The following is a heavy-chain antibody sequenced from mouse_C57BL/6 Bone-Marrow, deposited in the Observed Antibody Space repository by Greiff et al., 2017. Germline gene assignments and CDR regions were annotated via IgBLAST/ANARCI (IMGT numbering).Heavy chain of an antibody. D-gene: IGHD1-2*01. J-gene: IGHJ3*01. CDR1: GVNIKNTY. V-gene: IGHV14-3*01. CDR3: AREAVLRPFAY. Sequence: EVQVVESVAELVRPGASVKLSCTASGVNIKNTYMHWVKQRPEQGLEWIGRIDPAYGNTKYAPKFQGKATITADTSSNTAYLQLSSMTSEDSAVYFCAREAVLRPFAYWGEGTLVSVSA. CDR2: IDPAYGNT.